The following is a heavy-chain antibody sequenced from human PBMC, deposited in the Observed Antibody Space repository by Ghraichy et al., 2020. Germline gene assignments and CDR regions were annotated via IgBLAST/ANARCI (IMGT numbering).Heavy chain of an antibody. CDR2: ISGSGGST. CDR1: GFTFSSYA. V-gene: IGHV3-23*01. Sequence: GGSLRLSCAASGFTFSSYAMSWVRQAPGKGLEWVSAISGSGGSTYYADSVKGRFTISRDNSKNTLYLQMNSLRAEDTAVYYCAKDQLVPRQLQGTTTENYFDYWGQGTLVTVSS. J-gene: IGHJ4*02. CDR3: AKDQLVPRQLQGTTTENYFDY. D-gene: IGHD1/OR15-1a*01.